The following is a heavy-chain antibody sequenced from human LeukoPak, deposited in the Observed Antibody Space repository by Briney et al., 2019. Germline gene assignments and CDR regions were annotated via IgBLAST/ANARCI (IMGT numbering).Heavy chain of an antibody. CDR3: ARGPYCNGGSCYYFDY. D-gene: IGHD2-15*01. Sequence: PSETLSLTCTVSGGSINSYYWSWIRQPPRKGLECIGRIYASGSTNYNPSLKSRVTMSPDTSKKQFSLKLISVSAADTAVYFCARGPYCNGGSCYYFDYWGQGTLVTVSS. CDR1: GGSINSYY. J-gene: IGHJ4*02. CDR2: IYASGST. V-gene: IGHV4-4*07.